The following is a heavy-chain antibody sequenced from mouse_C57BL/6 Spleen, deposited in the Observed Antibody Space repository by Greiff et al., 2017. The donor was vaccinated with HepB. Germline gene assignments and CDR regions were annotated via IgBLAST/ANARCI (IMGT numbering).Heavy chain of an antibody. CDR2: INPSNGGT. CDR1: GYTFTSYW. Sequence: QVQLQQSGTELVKPGASVKLSCKASGYTFTSYWMHWVKQRPGQGLEWIGNINPSNGGTNYNEKFKSKATLTVDKSSSTAYMQLSSLTSEDSAVYYCARSGNYGNYWYFDVWGTGTTVTVSS. CDR3: ARSGNYGNYWYFDV. V-gene: IGHV1-53*01. D-gene: IGHD2-1*01. J-gene: IGHJ1*03.